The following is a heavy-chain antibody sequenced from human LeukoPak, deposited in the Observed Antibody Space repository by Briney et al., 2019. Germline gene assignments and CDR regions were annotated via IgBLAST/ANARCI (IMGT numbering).Heavy chain of an antibody. CDR2: INPNSGGT. CDR3: ASGLRYFDWLSAFDY. D-gene: IGHD3-9*01. V-gene: IGHV1-2*02. J-gene: IGHJ4*02. Sequence: ASVKVSCKASGYTFTGYYIHWVRQAPGQGREWMGWINPNSGGTNYAQKFQGRVTMTRDTSISTAYMELSRLRSDDTAVYYCASGLRYFDWLSAFDYWGQGTLVTVSS. CDR1: GYTFTGYY.